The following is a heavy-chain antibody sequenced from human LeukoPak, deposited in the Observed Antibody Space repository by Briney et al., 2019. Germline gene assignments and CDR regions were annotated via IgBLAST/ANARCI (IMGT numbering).Heavy chain of an antibody. J-gene: IGHJ3*02. CDR1: GYTFSDYY. V-gene: IGHV1-2*02. D-gene: IGHD3-22*01. CDR2: INPKSGGT. Sequence: GASVKVSCTASGYTFSDYYIHWLRQAPGQGLEWMGWINPKSGGTNYAQYFQGRVTMTRDTSISTAYMELSRLRSDDTALYYCARAGVWDYSDTSGYHNGAFDIWGQGTMVTVSS. CDR3: ARAGVWDYSDTSGYHNGAFDI.